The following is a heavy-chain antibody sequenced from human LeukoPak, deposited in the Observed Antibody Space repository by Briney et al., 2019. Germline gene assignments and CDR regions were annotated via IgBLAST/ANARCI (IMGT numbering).Heavy chain of an antibody. CDR1: GGSISSYY. V-gene: IGHV4-4*07. J-gene: IGHJ4*02. Sequence: SETLSLTCTVSGGSISSYYWSWVRQAAGKGLEWIGRIYTSGSTNYNPSLTSRVTMSVDTSKNQFSLKLSSVTAADTAVYYCARGSSGWFYYFDYWGQGTLVTVSS. CDR3: ARGSSGWFYYFDY. D-gene: IGHD6-19*01. CDR2: IYTSGST.